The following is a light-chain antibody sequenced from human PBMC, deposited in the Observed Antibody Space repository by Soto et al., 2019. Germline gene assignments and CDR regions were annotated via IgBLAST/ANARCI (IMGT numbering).Light chain of an antibody. CDR2: DVS. V-gene: IGLV2-14*01. CDR3: KSYTTTSTYV. CDR1: SSDVGAYNY. Sequence: QSVLTQPASVSGSPGQSIAISCTGTSSDVGAYNYVSWYQQPPGKAPKLMIYDVSNRPSGVSDRFSGSKSGNTASLTISGLQTEDEADYYCKSYTTTSTYVFGTGTQLTVL. J-gene: IGLJ1*01.